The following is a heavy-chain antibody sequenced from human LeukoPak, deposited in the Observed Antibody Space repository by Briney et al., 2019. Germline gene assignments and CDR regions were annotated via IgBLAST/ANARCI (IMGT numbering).Heavy chain of an antibody. CDR2: IYTSGST. Sequence: SETLSFTCTASGGSISSGSYYWSWIRQPAGKGLEWIGRIYTSGSTNYNPSLKSRVTISVDTPKNQFSLKLSSVTAADTAVYYCARDHTDSFDYWGQGTLVTVSS. CDR1: GGSISSGSYY. CDR3: ARDHTDSFDY. V-gene: IGHV4-61*02. J-gene: IGHJ4*02. D-gene: IGHD3-22*01.